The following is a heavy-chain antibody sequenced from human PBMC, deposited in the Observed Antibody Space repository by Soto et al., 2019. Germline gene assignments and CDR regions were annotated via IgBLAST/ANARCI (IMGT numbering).Heavy chain of an antibody. CDR3: AKNGIVVVVAATNWFDP. CDR2: ISGSGGST. J-gene: IGHJ5*02. D-gene: IGHD2-15*01. V-gene: IGHV3-23*01. CDR1: GFTFSSYA. Sequence: LSLTCAASGFTFSSYAMSWVRQAPGKGLEWVSAISGSGGSTYYADSVKGRFTISRDNSKNTLYLQMNSLRAEDTAVYYCAKNGIVVVVAATNWFDPWGQGTLVTVSS.